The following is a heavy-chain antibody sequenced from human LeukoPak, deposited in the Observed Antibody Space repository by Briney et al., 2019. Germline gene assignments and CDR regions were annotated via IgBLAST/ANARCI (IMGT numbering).Heavy chain of an antibody. CDR3: ARSSYSSXSSV. CDR1: GFTFSGFW. J-gene: IGHJ3*01. CDR2: INSDGSEG. V-gene: IGHV3-7*03. D-gene: IGHD6-6*01. Sequence: SGGSLRPSCAVSGFTFSGFWMSWSRQAPGKGLEWVASINSDGSEGYYADVVKGRFTISRDNAKNSLYLQINSLRAEDTAVYYCARSSYSSXSSVWGQGTMVTVSS.